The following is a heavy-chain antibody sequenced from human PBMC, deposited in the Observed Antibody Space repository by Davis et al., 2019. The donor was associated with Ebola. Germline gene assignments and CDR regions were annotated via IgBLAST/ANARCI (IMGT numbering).Heavy chain of an antibody. D-gene: IGHD6-13*01. Sequence: GSLRLSCTVSGGSISSYYWSWIRQPPGKGLEWIGYIYYSGSTNYNPSLKSRVTISVDTSKNQFPLKLSSVTAADTAVYYCARRRSYSSSPLGYWGQGTLVTVSS. V-gene: IGHV4-59*12. CDR3: ARRRSYSSSPLGY. J-gene: IGHJ4*02. CDR1: GGSISSYY. CDR2: IYYSGST.